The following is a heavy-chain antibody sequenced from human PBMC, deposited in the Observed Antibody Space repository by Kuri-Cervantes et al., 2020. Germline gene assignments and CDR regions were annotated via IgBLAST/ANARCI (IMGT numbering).Heavy chain of an antibody. D-gene: IGHD3-3*01. CDR3: ARGRIYYNFWSGYHAFDI. Sequence: GSLRLSCTVSGGSISSDYWSWIRQPPGKGLEWIGYIYYSGSTNYNPSLKSRVTISIDTSKNQFSLKLSSVTAADTAVYYCARGRIYYNFWSGYHAFDIWGQGTMVTVSS. CDR1: GGSISSDY. J-gene: IGHJ3*02. V-gene: IGHV4-59*12. CDR2: IYYSGST.